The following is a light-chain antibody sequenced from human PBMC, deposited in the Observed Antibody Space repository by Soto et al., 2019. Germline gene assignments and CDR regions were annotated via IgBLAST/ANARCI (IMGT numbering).Light chain of an antibody. Sequence: EIVLTQSPGTLSLSPGARATLSCRASHSVSSSYLAWYQQKPGQAPRLLIYGASSRATGIPDRFSGSESGTDFTLTISRLEPEDFAVYYYQQYGSSPFLGPGTKVDIK. CDR1: HSVSSSY. J-gene: IGKJ3*01. V-gene: IGKV3-20*01. CDR2: GAS. CDR3: QQYGSSPF.